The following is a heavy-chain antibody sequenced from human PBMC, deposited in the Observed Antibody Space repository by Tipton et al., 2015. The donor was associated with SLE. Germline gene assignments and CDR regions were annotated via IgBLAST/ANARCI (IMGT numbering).Heavy chain of an antibody. CDR2: IYYSGST. CDR3: ASGWTQLWLDY. J-gene: IGHJ4*02. Sequence: TLSLTCTVSGGSISSSSYYWGWIRQPPGKGLEWIGSIYYSGSTYYNPSLKSRVTISVDTSKNQFSLKLSSVTAADTAVYYCASGWTQLWLDYWGQGTLVTVSS. D-gene: IGHD5-18*01. CDR1: GGSISSSSYY. V-gene: IGHV4-39*07.